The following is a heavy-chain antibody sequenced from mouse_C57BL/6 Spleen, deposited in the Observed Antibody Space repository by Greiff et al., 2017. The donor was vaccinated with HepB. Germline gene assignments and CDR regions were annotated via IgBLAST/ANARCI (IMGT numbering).Heavy chain of an antibody. CDR3: ARGFTTVVAFDY. V-gene: IGHV5-4*03. Sequence: EVKVVESGGGLVKPGGSLKLSCAASGFTFSSYAMSWVRQTPEKRLEWVATISDGGSYTYYPDNVKGRFTISRDNAKNNLYLQMSHLKSEDTAMYYCARGFTTVVAFDYWGQGTTLTFSS. D-gene: IGHD1-1*01. CDR1: GFTFSSYA. J-gene: IGHJ2*01. CDR2: ISDGGSYT.